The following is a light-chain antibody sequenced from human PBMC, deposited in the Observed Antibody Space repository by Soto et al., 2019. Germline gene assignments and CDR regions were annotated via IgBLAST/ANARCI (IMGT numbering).Light chain of an antibody. V-gene: IGKV3-11*01. Sequence: EIVLTQSPATLSLSPGERATLSCRASQSVSSYLAWYQQKPGQAPRLLIYDASNRATGIPARFSGSGSGTDFTLTISSLEPEDFAVYYCQQRSNWPPINVGLGRRVE. CDR3: QQRSNWPPIN. CDR2: DAS. J-gene: IGKJ5*01. CDR1: QSVSSY.